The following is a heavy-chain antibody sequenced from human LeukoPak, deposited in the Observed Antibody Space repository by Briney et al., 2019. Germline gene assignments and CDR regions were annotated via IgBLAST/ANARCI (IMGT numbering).Heavy chain of an antibody. J-gene: IGHJ5*02. CDR1: GYTFTSYG. D-gene: IGHD6-19*01. CDR3: ARRWLPNEDNWFDP. V-gene: IGHV1-18*01. CDR2: ISAYNSNT. Sequence: ASVTVSCKASGYTFTSYGISWVRQAPGQGRGWMGWISAYNSNTNYAQKLQGRVTMTTDTSTSTAYMELRSLRSDDTAVYYCARRWLPNEDNWFDPWGQGTLVTVSS.